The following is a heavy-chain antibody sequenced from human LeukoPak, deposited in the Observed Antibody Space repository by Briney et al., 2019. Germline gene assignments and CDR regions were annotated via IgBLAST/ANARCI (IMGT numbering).Heavy chain of an antibody. V-gene: IGHV1-69*13. CDR2: IIPIFGTA. Sequence: VKVSCKASGGTFSSYAISRVRQAPGQGLGWMGGIIPIFGTANYAQKFQGRVTITADESTSTAYMELSRLRSEDTAVYYCARDRGWELGYCSGGSCYDENWFDPWGQGTLVTVSS. D-gene: IGHD2-15*01. CDR3: ARDRGWELGYCSGGSCYDENWFDP. CDR1: GGTFSSYA. J-gene: IGHJ5*02.